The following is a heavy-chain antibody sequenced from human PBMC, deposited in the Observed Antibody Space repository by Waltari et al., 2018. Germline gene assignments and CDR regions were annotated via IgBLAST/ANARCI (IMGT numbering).Heavy chain of an antibody. CDR3: VRDLAQQLYDY. J-gene: IGHJ4*02. Sequence: QVQLVQSGAEMKRPGASVKVYCKASGYTFADFYIHWVRQAPGQGFEWMGWVSPKNGVTNYVPKFQGRVTMTRDTSINTVYMELRRLTSDDTAVYFCVRDLAQQLYDYWGQGTLVTVSS. CDR1: GYTFADFY. D-gene: IGHD6-13*01. CDR2: VSPKNGVT. V-gene: IGHV1-2*02.